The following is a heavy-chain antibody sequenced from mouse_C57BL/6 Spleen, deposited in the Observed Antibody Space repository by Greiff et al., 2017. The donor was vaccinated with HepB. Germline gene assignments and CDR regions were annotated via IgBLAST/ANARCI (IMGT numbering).Heavy chain of an antibody. J-gene: IGHJ3*01. CDR1: GYSITSGYY. CDR3: AREAQATWGFAY. V-gene: IGHV3-6*01. D-gene: IGHD3-2*02. Sequence: EVHLVESGPGLVKPSQSLSLTCSVTGYSITSGYYWNWIRQFPGNQLEWMGYISYDGSNNYNPSLKNRISITRDTSKNQFFLKLNSVTTEDTATYYCAREAQATWGFAYWGQGTLVTVSA. CDR2: ISYDGSN.